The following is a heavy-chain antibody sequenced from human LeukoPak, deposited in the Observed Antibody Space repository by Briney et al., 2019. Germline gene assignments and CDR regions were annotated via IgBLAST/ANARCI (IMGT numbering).Heavy chain of an antibody. D-gene: IGHD6-6*01. V-gene: IGHV4-59*01. CDR3: ARVRYSSSSPAFDY. Sequence: SETLSLTCTVSGGSISSYYWSWIRQPPGKGLEWIGYIYYSGSTNYNPSLKSRVTISVDTSKNQFSLKLSSVTAADTAVYYCARVRYSSSSPAFDYWDQGTLVTVSS. CDR2: IYYSGST. J-gene: IGHJ4*02. CDR1: GGSISSYY.